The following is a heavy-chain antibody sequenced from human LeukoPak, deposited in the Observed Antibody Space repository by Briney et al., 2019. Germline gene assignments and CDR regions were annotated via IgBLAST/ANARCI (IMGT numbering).Heavy chain of an antibody. J-gene: IGHJ4*02. V-gene: IGHV4-34*01. Sequence: SETLSLTCAVYGGSFSGYYWSWIRQPPGKGLEWIGEINHSGSTNYNPSPKSRVTISVDTSKNQFSLKLSSVTAADTAVYYCARGGDCSGGSCYGYFDYWGQGTLVTVSS. D-gene: IGHD2-15*01. CDR1: GGSFSGYY. CDR2: INHSGST. CDR3: ARGGDCSGGSCYGYFDY.